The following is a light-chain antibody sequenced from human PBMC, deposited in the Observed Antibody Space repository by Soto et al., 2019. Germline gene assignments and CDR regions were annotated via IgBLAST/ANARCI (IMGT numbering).Light chain of an antibody. CDR2: QAS. J-gene: IGKJ1*01. Sequence: DIQMTQSPSTLSASVGDRVTITCRASQRTNNWLAWYQQKPGKAPKILIYQASNLESGVPSRFSGSGSGTEFTLTISSLQPDDFATYYCKQYNTYPWTFGQGTKVEIK. CDR3: KQYNTYPWT. V-gene: IGKV1-5*03. CDR1: QRTNNW.